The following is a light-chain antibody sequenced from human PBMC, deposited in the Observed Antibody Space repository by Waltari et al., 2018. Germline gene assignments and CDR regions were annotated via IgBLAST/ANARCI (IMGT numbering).Light chain of an antibody. CDR3: QQYNSYSRT. Sequence: DIQMTQSPSTLSASVGDRVTITCRASQSISSWLAWYPQKPGKAPQLRIYKASSLESGVPARFSGSGSGTECTRTSSDLQPDDFATYYCQQYNSYSRTFGQGTKVEIK. CDR1: QSISSW. CDR2: KAS. J-gene: IGKJ1*01. V-gene: IGKV1-5*03.